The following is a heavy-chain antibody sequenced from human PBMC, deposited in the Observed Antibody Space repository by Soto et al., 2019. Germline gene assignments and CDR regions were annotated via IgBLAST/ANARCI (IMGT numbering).Heavy chain of an antibody. D-gene: IGHD4-4*01. CDR3: ARPNSNYRYYGMDV. J-gene: IGHJ6*02. Sequence: SETLSLTCKVSGGSISSSSDYWGWIRQPPGKGLEWIGEINHSGSTNYNPSLKSRVTISVDTSKNQFSLKLSSVTAADTAVYYCARPNSNYRYYGMDVWGQGTTVTVSS. CDR2: INHSGST. CDR1: GGSISSSSDY. V-gene: IGHV4-39*07.